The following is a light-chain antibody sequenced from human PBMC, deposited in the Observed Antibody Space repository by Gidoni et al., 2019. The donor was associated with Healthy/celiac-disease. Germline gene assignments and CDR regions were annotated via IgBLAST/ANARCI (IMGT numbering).Light chain of an antibody. CDR2: AAS. Sequence: DIQMTQSPSSLSASVGDRVTITCRASQSISSYLNWYQQKPRKAPKLLIYAASSLQSGVPSRFSGSGSGTDFTLTISSLQPEDFATYYCQQSYSTPLTFXGXTKVEIK. J-gene: IGKJ4*01. CDR3: QQSYSTPLT. CDR1: QSISSY. V-gene: IGKV1-39*01.